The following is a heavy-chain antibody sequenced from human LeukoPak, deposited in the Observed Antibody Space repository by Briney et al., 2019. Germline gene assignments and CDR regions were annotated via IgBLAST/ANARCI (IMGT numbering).Heavy chain of an antibody. V-gene: IGHV4-59*04. CDR1: GFTVSSNY. CDR3: SVGGYDILTGYYVNY. CDR2: IHYTGST. J-gene: IGHJ4*02. Sequence: GSLRLSCAASGFTVSSNYMSWVRQAPGKGLEWIGNIHYTGSTYYNPSLKSRVTMSVDTSKNQFSLKLSSVTAADTAVYYCSVGGYDILTGYYVNYWGQGTLVTVSS. D-gene: IGHD3-9*01.